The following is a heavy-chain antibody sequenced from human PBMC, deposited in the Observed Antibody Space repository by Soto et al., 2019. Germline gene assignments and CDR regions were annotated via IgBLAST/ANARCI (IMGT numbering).Heavy chain of an antibody. D-gene: IGHD6-13*01. V-gene: IGHV3-23*01. Sequence: GGSLRLSFAASGFTFSSYAMSWVRQAPGKGLEWVSAIGGSGHSTYYTDSVKGRFTISRDNSKNTLYLQMNSLRAEDTAVFYCAKDKHTSTWYFDYWGQGALVTVSS. CDR3: AKDKHTSTWYFDY. CDR2: IGGSGHST. CDR1: GFTFSSYA. J-gene: IGHJ4*02.